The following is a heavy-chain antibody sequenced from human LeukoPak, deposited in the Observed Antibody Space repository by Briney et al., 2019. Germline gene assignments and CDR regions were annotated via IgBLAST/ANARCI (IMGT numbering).Heavy chain of an antibody. D-gene: IGHD2-2*01. Sequence: PSETLSLTCTVSGGSISSCYWSWIRQPPGKGLEWIGSIHYSGSTTYNPSLKSPVTISVDTSKNQFSLKLSSVTAADTAVYYCARRLGSSSTGFDYWGQGTLVTVSS. CDR2: IHYSGST. V-gene: IGHV4-59*08. CDR1: GGSISSCY. J-gene: IGHJ4*02. CDR3: ARRLGSSSTGFDY.